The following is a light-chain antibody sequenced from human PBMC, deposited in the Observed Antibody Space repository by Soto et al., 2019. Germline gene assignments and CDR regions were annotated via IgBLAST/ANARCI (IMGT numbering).Light chain of an antibody. Sequence: EIVMTQSPATLSVSPGERVTLSCRASQSVRSNLAWYQQKPGQAPRLLIYSASTRATGIPARFSGSGSGTEFTLTLSSLQSEDFAVYYCQQYNNWPPLTFGGGTKVEIK. J-gene: IGKJ4*01. CDR3: QQYNNWPPLT. V-gene: IGKV3-15*01. CDR2: SAS. CDR1: QSVRSN.